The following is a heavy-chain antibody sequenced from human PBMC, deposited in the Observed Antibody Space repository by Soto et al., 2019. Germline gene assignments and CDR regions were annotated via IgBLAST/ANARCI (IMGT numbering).Heavy chain of an antibody. V-gene: IGHV4-39*01. J-gene: IGHJ4*02. CDR3: ARSMTTVATLDY. CDR2: IYCSGST. Sequence: QLRLQESGPGLVKPSETLTLTCTVSGGSISSSSYYWGWIRQPAEKGLEWIGSIYCSGSTYYNPSLKSRVTISVDTSKNQFSLKLSSVTAADTAVYYCARSMTTVATLDYWGQGTLVTVSS. D-gene: IGHD4-17*01. CDR1: GGSISSSSYY.